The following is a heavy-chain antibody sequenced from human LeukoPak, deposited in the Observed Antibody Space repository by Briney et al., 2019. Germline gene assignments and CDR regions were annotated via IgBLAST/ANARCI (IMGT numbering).Heavy chain of an antibody. CDR3: ARAGGDYFDY. J-gene: IGHJ4*02. V-gene: IGHV3-21*01. CDR2: ISSSSSYI. D-gene: IGHD1-14*01. CDR1: GFTFSSYS. Sequence: GGSLRLSCAASGFTFSSYSMNWVRQAPGKGLEWVSSISSSSSYIYYADSVKGRFTISRDNAKNSLYLQMNSPRAEDTAVYYCARAGGDYFDYWGRGTLVTVSS.